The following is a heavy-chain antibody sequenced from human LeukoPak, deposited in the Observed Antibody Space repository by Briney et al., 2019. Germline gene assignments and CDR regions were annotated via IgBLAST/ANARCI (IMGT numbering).Heavy chain of an antibody. D-gene: IGHD1-26*01. Sequence: PGGSLRLSCAASGFTFSDYYMAWIRQAPGKGLEWVSFITSSGDNTKYADSVKGRFTISRDNAKNLLYLQMNSLRAEDTAVYYCARNGEELLREDQLDQTIDYWGQGTLVTVSS. J-gene: IGHJ4*02. CDR2: ITSSGDNT. CDR1: GFTFSDYY. CDR3: ARNGEELLREDQLDQTIDY. V-gene: IGHV3-11*03.